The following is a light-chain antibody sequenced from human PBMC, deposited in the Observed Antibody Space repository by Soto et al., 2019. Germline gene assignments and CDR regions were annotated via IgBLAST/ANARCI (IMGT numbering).Light chain of an antibody. V-gene: IGKV3-11*01. J-gene: IGKJ1*01. CDR1: QSVTSY. CDR3: QQRSNWPVT. CDR2: DAS. Sequence: EIVLTQSPATLSLSPGEGATLSCRASQSVTSYLAWYQQKPGQAPRLLIYDASNRATGIPARFSGSGSGTDFTLIISSLEPEDFAVYYCQQRSNWPVTFGLGTKVEV.